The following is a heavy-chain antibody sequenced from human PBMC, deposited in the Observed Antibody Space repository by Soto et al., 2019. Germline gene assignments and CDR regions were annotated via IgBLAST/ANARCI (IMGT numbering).Heavy chain of an antibody. CDR2: INPSGGST. Sequence: QVQLVQSGAEVKKPGASVKVSCKASGYTFTSYYMHWVRQAPGQGLEWMGIINPSGGSTSYAQKFQGRVTMTRDTSTSTVYMELSSLRSEDKAVYYCARDAAYGDDPEYFQHWGQGTLVTVSS. CDR3: ARDAAYGDDPEYFQH. CDR1: GYTFTSYY. V-gene: IGHV1-46*03. J-gene: IGHJ1*01. D-gene: IGHD4-17*01.